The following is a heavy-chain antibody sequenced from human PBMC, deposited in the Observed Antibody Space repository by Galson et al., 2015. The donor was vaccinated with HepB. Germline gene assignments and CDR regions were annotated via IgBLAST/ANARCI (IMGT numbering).Heavy chain of an antibody. CDR2: ITHSGST. CDR1: DGSFTGYY. J-gene: IGHJ6*02. Sequence: TCDVYDGSFTGYYWTWIRQPPGKGLEWIGEITHSGSTNYNPSLKSRVTMSVDTSKNQFSLKLRSVTAADTAVYYCATTTVKYYYYYSMDVWAQGTTVTVSS. V-gene: IGHV4-34*01. CDR3: ATTTVKYYYYYSMDV. D-gene: IGHD4-11*01.